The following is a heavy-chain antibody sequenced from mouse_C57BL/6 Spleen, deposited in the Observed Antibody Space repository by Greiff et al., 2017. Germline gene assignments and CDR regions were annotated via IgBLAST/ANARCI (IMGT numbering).Heavy chain of an antibody. V-gene: IGHV1-55*01. CDR2: IYPGSGST. CDR3: ARNDYGSSNWYFDV. Sequence: VQLQQPGAELVKPGASVKMSCKASGYTFTSYWITWVKQRPGQGLEWIGDIYPGSGSTNYNEKFKSKATLTVDTSSSTAYMQLSSLTSEDSAVYYCARNDYGSSNWYFDVWGTGTTVTVSS. D-gene: IGHD1-1*01. J-gene: IGHJ1*03. CDR1: GYTFTSYW.